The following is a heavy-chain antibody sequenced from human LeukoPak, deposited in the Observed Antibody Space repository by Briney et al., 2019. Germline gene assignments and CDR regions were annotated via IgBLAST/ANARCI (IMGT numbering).Heavy chain of an antibody. D-gene: IGHD6-13*01. CDR2: INPSGGST. CDR1: GYTFTSYY. V-gene: IGHV1-46*01. CDR3: ARDREQLPGVGI. J-gene: IGHJ3*02. Sequence: GASVKVSCKASGYTFTSYYMHWVRQAPGQGLEWMGIINPSGGSTSYAQKFQGRVTMTRDTSISTAYMELSRLRSDDTAVYYCARDREQLPGVGIWGQGTMVTVSS.